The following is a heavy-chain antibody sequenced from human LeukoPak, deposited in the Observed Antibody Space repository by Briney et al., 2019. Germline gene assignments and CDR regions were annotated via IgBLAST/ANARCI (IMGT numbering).Heavy chain of an antibody. Sequence: GRSLRLSCAASGFTFSSYGMHWVRQAPGKGLEWVAVISYDGSNKYYADSVKGRFTISRDNSKNTLYLQMNSLRAEDTAVYYCAKARTWLALGTFDYWGQGTLVTVSS. CDR2: ISYDGSNK. CDR1: GFTFSSYG. CDR3: AKARTWLALGTFDY. D-gene: IGHD6-19*01. J-gene: IGHJ4*02. V-gene: IGHV3-30*18.